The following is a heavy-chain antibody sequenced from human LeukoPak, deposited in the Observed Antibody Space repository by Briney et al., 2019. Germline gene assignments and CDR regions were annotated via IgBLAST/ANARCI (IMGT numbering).Heavy chain of an antibody. J-gene: IGHJ4*02. CDR3: ARVDLRYFDWLSTYYFDY. Sequence: NSSETLSLTCIVSGGSINSYYWSWIRQPPGKGLEWIGYIYYSGSISYNPSLKSRATISVDTSKNQLSLKLTSVTAADTAVYYCARVDLRYFDWLSTYYFDYWGQGTLVTVSS. CDR1: GGSINSYY. V-gene: IGHV4-59*01. D-gene: IGHD3-9*01. CDR2: IYYSGSI.